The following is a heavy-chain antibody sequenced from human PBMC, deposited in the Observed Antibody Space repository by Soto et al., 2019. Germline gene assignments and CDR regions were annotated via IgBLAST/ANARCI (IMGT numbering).Heavy chain of an antibody. J-gene: IGHJ6*03. D-gene: IGHD2-2*01. CDR1: GYTFTSYA. V-gene: IGHV1-3*01. CDR2: INAGNGNT. Sequence: QVQLVQSGAEVKKPGASVKVSCKASGYTFTSYAMHWVRQAPGQRLEWMGWINAGNGNTKYSQKFQGRVTITRDTSASTAYMELSSLRSEDTAVYYCARGSMVVVPAAIPGGGYYMDVWGKGTTVTVSS. CDR3: ARGSMVVVPAAIPGGGYYMDV.